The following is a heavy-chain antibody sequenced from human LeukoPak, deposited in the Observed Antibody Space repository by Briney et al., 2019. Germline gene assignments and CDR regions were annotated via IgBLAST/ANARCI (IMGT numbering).Heavy chain of an antibody. V-gene: IGHV1-18*01. CDR1: GYTFTSYG. Sequence: ASVKVSCTASGYTFTSYGISWVRQAPGQGLEWIGWISAYNGNTNYAQKLQGRVTMTTDTSTSTAYMELRSLRSDDTAVYYCARTAECSSTSCPEGWFDPWGQGTLVTVSS. D-gene: IGHD2-2*01. CDR3: ARTAECSSTSCPEGWFDP. J-gene: IGHJ5*02. CDR2: ISAYNGNT.